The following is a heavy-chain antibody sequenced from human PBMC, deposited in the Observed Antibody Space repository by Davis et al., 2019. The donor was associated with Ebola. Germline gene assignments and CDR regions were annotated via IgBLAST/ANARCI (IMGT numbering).Heavy chain of an antibody. CDR3: ARGHNYGFEY. Sequence: ASVKVSCKASGYTFTSYGISWVRQAPGQGLEWMGWISAYNGNTNYAQKFQGRVTMTRGTSISTAYMELSRLTSDDTAVYYCARGHNYGFEYWGQGTLVTVSS. J-gene: IGHJ4*02. CDR2: ISAYNGNT. V-gene: IGHV1-18*01. D-gene: IGHD5-18*01. CDR1: GYTFTSYG.